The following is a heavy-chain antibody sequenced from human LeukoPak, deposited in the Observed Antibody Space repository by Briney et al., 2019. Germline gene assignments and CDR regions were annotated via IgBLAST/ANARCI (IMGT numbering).Heavy chain of an antibody. CDR2: INPSGGST. J-gene: IGHJ4*02. V-gene: IGHV1-46*01. CDR3: ASQSGVTIFGVVIPGPPDY. D-gene: IGHD3-3*01. CDR1: GYTFTSYY. Sequence: ASVKVSCKASGYTFTSYYMHWVRQAPGQGLEWMGIINPSGGSTSYAQKFQGRVTMTRDTSKSTVYMELSSLRSEDTAVYYCASQSGVTIFGVVIPGPPDYWGQGTLVTVSS.